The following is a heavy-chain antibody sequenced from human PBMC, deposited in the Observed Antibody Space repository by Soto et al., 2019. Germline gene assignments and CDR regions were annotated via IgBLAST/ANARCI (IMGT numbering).Heavy chain of an antibody. J-gene: IGHJ6*02. CDR3: AGRGVRGVLISNYYYGMDV. D-gene: IGHD3-10*01. V-gene: IGHV1-69*06. Sequence: QVQVVQSGAEVKKPGSSVKVSCKASGGTFSNYVFNWVRQAPGQGLEWMGGIIPIFNTANYAQKFQGRVTVTADKSASTAYRELSSLRSEDTAVYYGAGRGVRGVLISNYYYGMDVWGQGATVTVSS. CDR1: GGTFSNYV. CDR2: IIPIFNTA.